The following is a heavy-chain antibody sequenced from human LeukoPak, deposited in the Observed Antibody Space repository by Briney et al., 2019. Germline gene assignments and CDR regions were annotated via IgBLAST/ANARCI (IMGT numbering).Heavy chain of an antibody. CDR1: GFTFDDYA. J-gene: IGHJ4*02. CDR2: VTWNSGII. CDR3: AKGKRSGLVYSAIDH. V-gene: IGHV3-9*01. D-gene: IGHD3/OR15-3a*01. Sequence: PGRSLRLSCAASGFTFDDYAMHWVRQAPGKGLEWVSGVTWNSGIIVSADSVKGRFTVSRDNARNSLFLEMTSLRGDDTALYYCAKGKRSGLVYSAIDHWGQGTLVSVSS.